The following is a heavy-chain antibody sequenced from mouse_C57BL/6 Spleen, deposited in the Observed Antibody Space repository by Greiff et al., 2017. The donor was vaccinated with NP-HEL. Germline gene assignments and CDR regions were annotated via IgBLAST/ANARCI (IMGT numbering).Heavy chain of an antibody. V-gene: IGHV1-64*01. D-gene: IGHD1-1*01. J-gene: IGHJ3*01. CDR1: GYTFTSYW. CDR3: ARYYYGRGGFAY. CDR2: IHPNSGST. Sequence: VQLQQSGAELVKPGASVKLSCKASGYTFTSYWMHWVKQRPGQGLEWIGMIHPNSGSTNYNEKFKSKATLTVDKSSSTAYMQLSSLTSEDSAVYYCARYYYGRGGFAYWGQGTLVTVSA.